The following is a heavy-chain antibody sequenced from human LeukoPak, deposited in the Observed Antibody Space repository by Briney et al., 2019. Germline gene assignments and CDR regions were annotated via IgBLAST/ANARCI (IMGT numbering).Heavy chain of an antibody. V-gene: IGHV3-48*03. J-gene: IGHJ4*02. Sequence: PGGSLRLYCAASGFTFSSYEMNWVRQAPGKGLEWVSYISSSGTTIYYADSVKGRFTISRDNAKNTLYLQMNSLRAEGTAVYYCARTYYDFWSGYPTFDYWGQGTLVTVSS. CDR3: ARTYYDFWSGYPTFDY. CDR1: GFTFSSYE. D-gene: IGHD3-3*01. CDR2: ISSSGTTI.